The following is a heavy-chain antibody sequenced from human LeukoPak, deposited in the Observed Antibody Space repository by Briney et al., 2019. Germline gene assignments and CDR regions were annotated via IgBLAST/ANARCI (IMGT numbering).Heavy chain of an antibody. V-gene: IGHV4-34*01. Sequence: SETLSLTCAVYGGSFSGYYWSWIRQPPGKGLEWIGEINHSGSTNYNPSLKSRVTISVDTSKNQFSLKLSSVTAADTAVYYCASFSWGSGSYDQEAIWSWFDPWGQGTLVTVSS. D-gene: IGHD3-10*01. CDR3: ASFSWGSGSYDQEAIWSWFDP. J-gene: IGHJ5*02. CDR1: GGSFSGYY. CDR2: INHSGST.